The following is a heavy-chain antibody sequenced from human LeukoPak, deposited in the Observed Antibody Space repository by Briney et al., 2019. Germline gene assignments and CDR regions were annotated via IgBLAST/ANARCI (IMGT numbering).Heavy chain of an antibody. J-gene: IGHJ4*02. Sequence: ASVKVSCKASGYTFTGYYMHWVRQAPGQGLEWMGWINPNSGGTNSAQKFQGRVTMTRDTSISTAYMELSRLRSDDTAVYYCARVKEDSSSWSALYYFDYWAREPWSPSPQ. CDR2: INPNSGGT. V-gene: IGHV1-2*02. D-gene: IGHD6-13*01. CDR1: GYTFTGYY. CDR3: ARVKEDSSSWSALYYFDY.